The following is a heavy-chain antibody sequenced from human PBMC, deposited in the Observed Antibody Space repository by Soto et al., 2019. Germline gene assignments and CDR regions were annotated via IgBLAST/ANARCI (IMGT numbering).Heavy chain of an antibody. CDR2: IWYDGSNK. CDR3: AREDPGVVVVPAANDMDV. Sequence: PGGSLRLSCAASGFTFSSYGMHWVRQAPGKGLEWVAVIWYDGSNKYYADSVKGRFTISRDNSKNTLYLQMNSLRAEDTAVYYCAREDPGVVVVPAANDMDVWGQGTTVTVS. CDR1: GFTFSSYG. V-gene: IGHV3-33*01. J-gene: IGHJ6*02. D-gene: IGHD2-2*01.